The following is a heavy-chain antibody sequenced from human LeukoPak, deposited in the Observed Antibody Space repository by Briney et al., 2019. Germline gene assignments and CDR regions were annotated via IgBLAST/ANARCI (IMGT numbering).Heavy chain of an antibody. D-gene: IGHD2-2*01. Sequence: GGSLRLSCAASGLTFSIYAMSWVRQAPGKGLEWVSAISGSGGSTYYADSVKGRFTISRDNSKNTLYLQMNSLRAEDTAVYYCAKDRRVPAAISDFDYWGQGTLVTVSS. J-gene: IGHJ4*02. CDR2: ISGSGGST. CDR3: AKDRRVPAAISDFDY. V-gene: IGHV3-23*01. CDR1: GLTFSIYA.